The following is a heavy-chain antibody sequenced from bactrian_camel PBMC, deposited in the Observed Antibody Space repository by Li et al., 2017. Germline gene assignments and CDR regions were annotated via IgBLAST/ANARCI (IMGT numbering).Heavy chain of an antibody. Sequence: HVQLVESGGASVQAGGSLRLSCAASAYRYNTYCMGWFRLAPGKEREGVAAIDSSGSTSHADSVKGRFTISLDNAKNTVYLKMNSLKPEDTAIYYCAADLSPVSGVLPEFGTGPVEADFGAWGQGTQVTVS. J-gene: IGHJ6*01. CDR2: IDSSGST. V-gene: IGHV3S53*01. D-gene: IGHD5*01. CDR3: AADLSPVSGVLPEFGTGPVEADFGA. CDR1: AYRYNTYC.